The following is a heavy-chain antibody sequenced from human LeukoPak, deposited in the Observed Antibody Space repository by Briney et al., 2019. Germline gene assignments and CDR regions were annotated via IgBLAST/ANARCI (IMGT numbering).Heavy chain of an antibody. CDR3: AGSSGWYVDY. J-gene: IGHJ4*02. D-gene: IGHD6-19*01. Sequence: SETLSLTCTVSGGSISSSSYYWGWIRQPPGKGLEWIGSIYYSGSTYYNPSLKSRVTISVDTSKNQFSLKLSSVTAADTAVYYCAGSSGWYVDYWGQGTLVTVSS. CDR2: IYYSGST. V-gene: IGHV4-39*01. CDR1: GGSISSSSYY.